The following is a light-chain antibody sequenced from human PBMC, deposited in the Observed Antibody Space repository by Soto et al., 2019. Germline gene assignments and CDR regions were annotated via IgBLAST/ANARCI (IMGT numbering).Light chain of an antibody. CDR1: SSDVGNYDY. Sequence: QSVLTQPASVSGSPGQSITISCTGTSSDVGNYDYVSWYQHHPGKARKLIIYEVMNRPSRVSDRFSGSKSGNTASLPIFRLQAEDEADYYCPSYATMKVVLFGGGTKVTVL. V-gene: IGLV2-14*01. CDR3: PSYATMKVVL. J-gene: IGLJ2*01. CDR2: EVM.